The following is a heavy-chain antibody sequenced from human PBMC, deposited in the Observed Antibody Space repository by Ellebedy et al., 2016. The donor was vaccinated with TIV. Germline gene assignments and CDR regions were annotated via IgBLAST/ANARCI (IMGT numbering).Heavy chain of an antibody. V-gene: IGHV1-69*13. CDR3: ASPGQKQLERRPLDY. CDR2: IIPIFGTA. J-gene: IGHJ4*02. D-gene: IGHD1-1*01. Sequence: ASVKVSCKASGGTFSSYAISWVRQAPGQGLEWMGGIIPIFGTANYAQKFQGRVTITADESTSTAYMELSSLRSEDTAVYYCASPGQKQLERRPLDYWGQGTLVTVSS. CDR1: GGTFSSYA.